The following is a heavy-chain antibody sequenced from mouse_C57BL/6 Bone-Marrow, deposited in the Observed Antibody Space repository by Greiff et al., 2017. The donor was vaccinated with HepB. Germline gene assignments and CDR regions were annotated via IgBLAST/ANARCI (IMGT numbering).Heavy chain of an antibody. D-gene: IGHD2-2*01. CDR3: ARNFGYQFSY. CDR2: IWSGGST. J-gene: IGHJ3*01. V-gene: IGHV2-2*01. CDR1: GFLLTSYG. Sequence: QVQLQQSGPGLVQPSQRLSITCSGSGFLLTSYGVHWVRQAPGKGLEWLGVIWSGGSTDYSAAFISRLIISTDNSKSQVFFKMNSLQADDTAIYYCARNFGYQFSYWGQGALVTVSA.